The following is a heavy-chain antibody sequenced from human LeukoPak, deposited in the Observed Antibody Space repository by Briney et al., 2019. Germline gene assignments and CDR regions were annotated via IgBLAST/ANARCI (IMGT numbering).Heavy chain of an antibody. CDR3: AREQFGYNSGILDN. CDR1: GFIFSSYW. D-gene: IGHD5-24*01. J-gene: IGHJ4*02. V-gene: IGHV3-7*01. CDR2: INQDGSEK. Sequence: PGGSLRLSCAASGFIFSSYWMSWVRQAPGKGLEWVANINQDGSEKYYVDSVKGRFTISRDNAKNSLYLQMNSLRAEDTAVYYCAREQFGYNSGILDNWGQGTLVTVSS.